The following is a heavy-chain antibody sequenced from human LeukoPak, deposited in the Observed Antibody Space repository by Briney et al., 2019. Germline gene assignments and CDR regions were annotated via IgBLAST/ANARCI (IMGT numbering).Heavy chain of an antibody. CDR2: INHSGST. D-gene: IGHD6-19*01. Sequence: PSETLSLTCAVYGGSFSGYYWSWIRQPPGKGLEWIGEINHSGSTNYNPSLKSRVTISVDTSKNQFSLKLSSVTAADTAVYCCARVYSSGWPNYYYYGMDVWGQGTTVTVSS. CDR1: GGSFSGYY. CDR3: ARVYSSGWPNYYYYGMDV. V-gene: IGHV4-34*01. J-gene: IGHJ6*01.